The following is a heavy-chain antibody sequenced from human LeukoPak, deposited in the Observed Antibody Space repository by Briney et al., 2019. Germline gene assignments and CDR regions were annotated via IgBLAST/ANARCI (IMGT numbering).Heavy chain of an antibody. CDR1: GFTFSSYA. J-gene: IGHJ4*02. D-gene: IGHD6-6*01. Sequence: SGGSLRLSCAASGFTFSSYAMSWVRQAPGKGLEWVSAISGSGGSTYYADSVKGRFTISRDNSQNTLYLQMNSLRAEDTAVYYCAKDPGTIAARPVFGHWGQGTLVSVSS. CDR3: AKDPGTIAARPVFGH. V-gene: IGHV3-23*01. CDR2: ISGSGGST.